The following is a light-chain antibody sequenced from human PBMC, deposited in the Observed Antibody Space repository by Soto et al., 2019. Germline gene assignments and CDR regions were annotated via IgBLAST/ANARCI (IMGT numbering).Light chain of an antibody. CDR1: QTIRSW. V-gene: IGKV1-5*03. CDR3: QHYNSYSEE. CDR2: KAS. Sequence: DIQMTQSPSTLSGSVGDRVTITCRASQTIRSWLAWYQQKPGKAPKLLIYKASTLKSGVPSRFSSSGNGPKFTLRLRRREPDSFALFYRQHYNSYSEEFGQGTQVELK. J-gene: IGKJ1*01.